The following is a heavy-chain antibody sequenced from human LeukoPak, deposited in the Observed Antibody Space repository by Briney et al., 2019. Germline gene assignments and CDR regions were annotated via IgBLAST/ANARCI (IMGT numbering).Heavy chain of an antibody. CDR3: AGHDNNGLFSLTS. D-gene: IGHD3-22*01. CDR1: GASISANF. Sequence: SETLSLTCTVSGASISANFWSWIRQSSGKGLEWIGYINKSGRTAYNPSLKSRVTLSVDASKKQVSLKLRSVTAADSAVYFCAGHDNNGLFSLTSWGQGTLVTVSS. CDR2: INKSGRT. J-gene: IGHJ5*02. V-gene: IGHV4-59*08.